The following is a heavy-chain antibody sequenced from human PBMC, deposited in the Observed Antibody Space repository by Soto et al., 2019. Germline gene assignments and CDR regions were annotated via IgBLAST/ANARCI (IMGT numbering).Heavy chain of an antibody. CDR3: ARVKSVVNAFDI. Sequence: PGGSLRLSCAASGFTVTNTWMSWVRQAPGKGLERVGRIKSKTDGGTTDYAAAVKGRFTISRDDSRNTLYLQMNSLKTEDTAVYYCARVKSVVNAFDIWGQGTMVTVSS. V-gene: IGHV3-15*01. CDR1: GFTVTNTW. CDR2: IKSKTDGGTT. J-gene: IGHJ3*02. D-gene: IGHD2-15*01.